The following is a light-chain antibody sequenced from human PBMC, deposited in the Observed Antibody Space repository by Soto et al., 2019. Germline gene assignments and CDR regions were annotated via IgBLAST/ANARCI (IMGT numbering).Light chain of an antibody. CDR3: SLYTGSSYV. J-gene: IGLJ1*01. CDR2: AVT. CDR1: SSDVGSYNR. Sequence: QSVLTQTPSVSGSPGQSVTISCTGTSSDVGSYNRVSWFQQPPGTAPRLMIYAVTNRPSGVPDRFSGSKSGNTASLTISGLQAEDEADYYCSLYTGSSYVFGTGTKVTAL. V-gene: IGLV2-18*01.